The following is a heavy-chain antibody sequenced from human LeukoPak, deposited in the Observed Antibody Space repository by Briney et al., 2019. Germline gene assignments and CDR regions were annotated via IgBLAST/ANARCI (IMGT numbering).Heavy chain of an antibody. J-gene: IGHJ6*02. Sequence: ASVKVSCKASGYTFTSYAMNWVRQAPGQGLEWMGWINTNTGNPTYAQGFTGRFVFSLDTSVSTAYLQIGSLKAEDTAVYYCARDRSPAGSYYYYGMDVWGQGTTVTVSS. CDR3: ARDRSPAGSYYYYGMDV. V-gene: IGHV7-4-1*01. CDR1: GYTFTSYA. D-gene: IGHD5-12*01. CDR2: INTNTGNP.